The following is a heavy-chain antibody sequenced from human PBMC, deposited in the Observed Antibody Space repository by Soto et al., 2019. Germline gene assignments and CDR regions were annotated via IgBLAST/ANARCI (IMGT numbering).Heavy chain of an antibody. V-gene: IGHV1-2*02. CDR2: INPNSGAT. CDR3: AREAAAFDY. Sequence: QVLLVQPGAEVKKPGASVKVSCKASGYTFTDYYMHWVRQAPGQGLEWMGWINPNSGATHYAQNFQGRISMTRDTSISTAYMEVSSLRFDDTAVFYCAREAAAFDYWGQGTLVTVSS. CDR1: GYTFTDYY. D-gene: IGHD2-2*01. J-gene: IGHJ4*02.